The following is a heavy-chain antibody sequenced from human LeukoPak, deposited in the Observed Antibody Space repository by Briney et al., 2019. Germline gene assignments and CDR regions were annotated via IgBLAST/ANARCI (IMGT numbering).Heavy chain of an antibody. CDR1: GGSISSYY. V-gene: IGHV4-59*01. D-gene: IGHD6-19*01. CDR2: IYYSGST. Sequence: SETLSLTCTVSGGSISSYYWSWIRQPPGKGLEWIGYIYYSGSTNYNPSLKSRITISVDTSKNQFSLKLSSVTAADTAVYYCARVSQMGSSLGAGTTEYYYYGMDVWGQGTTVTVSS. J-gene: IGHJ6*02. CDR3: ARVSQMGSSLGAGTTEYYYYGMDV.